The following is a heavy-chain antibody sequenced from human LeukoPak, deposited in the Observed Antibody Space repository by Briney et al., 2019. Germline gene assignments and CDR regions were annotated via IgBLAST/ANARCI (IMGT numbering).Heavy chain of an antibody. Sequence: QTGGSLRLSCAASGFTFSNSAMSWVRQAPGKGLEWVSAISGSVDRTYYADSVKGRFTISRDNSKNTLYLQMNSLRAEDTAVYYCARSYNSYGYWGQGTLVTVSS. CDR2: ISGSVDRT. J-gene: IGHJ4*02. CDR1: GFTFSNSA. V-gene: IGHV3-23*01. D-gene: IGHD5-18*01. CDR3: ARSYNSYGY.